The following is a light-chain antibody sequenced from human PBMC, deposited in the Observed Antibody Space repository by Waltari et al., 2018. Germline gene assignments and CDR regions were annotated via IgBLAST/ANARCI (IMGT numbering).Light chain of an antibody. J-gene: IGLJ3*02. CDR3: NSRDISGNHWV. V-gene: IGLV3-19*01. Sequence: SSELTQDPAVSVALGQTVRITCQGDSLRQSFASWYQQKPGQAHVLVVFGVGNRPSGIPDRFSGSNSGNTAFLTITGAQADDEADYYCNSRDISGNHWVFGGGTRLTVL. CDR1: SLRQSF. CDR2: GVG.